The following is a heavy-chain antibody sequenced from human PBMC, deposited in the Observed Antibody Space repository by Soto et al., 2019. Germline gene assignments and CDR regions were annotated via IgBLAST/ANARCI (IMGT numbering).Heavy chain of an antibody. D-gene: IGHD3-10*01. Sequence: QLQLQESGPGLVKPSETLSLTCTVSGDSIARSTYYWGWIRQPPGKGLEWIGSIYYSGNTYYNPSLRSRVTISVATSKNHFSLKLSSVTDADTAVYYCATSCYGSGLYCGMDVWGQGTTVTVSS. CDR2: IYYSGNT. CDR1: GDSIARSTYY. V-gene: IGHV4-39*02. J-gene: IGHJ6*02. CDR3: ATSCYGSGLYCGMDV.